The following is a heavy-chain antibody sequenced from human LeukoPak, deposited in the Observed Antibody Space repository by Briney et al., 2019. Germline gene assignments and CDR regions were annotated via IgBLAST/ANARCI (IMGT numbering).Heavy chain of an antibody. V-gene: IGHV3-74*01. J-gene: IGHJ3*02. D-gene: IGHD3-10*01. CDR2: INSDGSST. CDR1: GFTFSNAW. CDR3: ARGEAPGVAFDI. Sequence: GSLRLSCAASGFTFSNAWMSWVRQAPGKGLEWVSRINSDGSSTSYADSVKGRFTISRDNAKNTLYLQMNSLRAEDTAVYYCARGEAPGVAFDIWGQGTMVTVSS.